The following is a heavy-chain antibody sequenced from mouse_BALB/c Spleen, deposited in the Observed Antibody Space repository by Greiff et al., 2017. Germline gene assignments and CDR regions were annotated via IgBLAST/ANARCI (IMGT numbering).Heavy chain of an antibody. Sequence: QVQLQQSGPGLVAPSQSLSITCTVSGFSLTSYDISWIRQPPGKGLEWLGVIWTGGGTNYNSAFMSRLSISKDNSKSQVFLKMNSLQTDDTAIYCCVRSLYGYWYFDVWGAGTTVTVSS. CDR3: VRSLYGYWYFDV. J-gene: IGHJ1*01. CDR1: GFSLTSYD. CDR2: IWTGGGT. V-gene: IGHV2-9-2*01. D-gene: IGHD1-1*01.